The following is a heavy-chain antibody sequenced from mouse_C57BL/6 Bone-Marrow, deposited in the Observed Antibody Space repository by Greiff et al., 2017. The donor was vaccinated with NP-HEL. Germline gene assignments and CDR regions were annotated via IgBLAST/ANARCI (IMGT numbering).Heavy chain of an antibody. J-gene: IGHJ2*01. Sequence: VQLKESGPGLVKPSQSLSLTCSVTGYSITSGYYWNWIRQFPGNKLEWMGYISYDGSNNYNPSLKNRISITRDTSKNQFFLKLNSVTTEDTATYYCAREGIYDGYYWGQGTTLTVSS. V-gene: IGHV3-6*01. CDR2: ISYDGSN. D-gene: IGHD2-3*01. CDR3: AREGIYDGYY. CDR1: GYSITSGYY.